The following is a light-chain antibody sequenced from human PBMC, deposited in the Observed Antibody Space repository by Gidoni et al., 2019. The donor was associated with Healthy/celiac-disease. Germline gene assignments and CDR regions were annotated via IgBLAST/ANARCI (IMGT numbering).Light chain of an antibody. CDR1: SDINVGSYN. CDR3: MIWPSNAVV. CDR2: YYSDSDK. Sequence: QPVLTQPPSSSASPGESARLNCTLPSDINVGSYNIYWYQQQPGSPPRYPLYYYSDSDKGQVSGVPSRFSGSKDASANTGILLISGLQSEDEADYYCMIWPSNAVVFGGGTKLTVL. V-gene: IGLV5-37*01. J-gene: IGLJ2*01.